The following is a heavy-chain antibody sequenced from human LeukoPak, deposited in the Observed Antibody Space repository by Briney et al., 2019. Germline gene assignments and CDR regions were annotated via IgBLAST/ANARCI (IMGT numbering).Heavy chain of an antibody. V-gene: IGHV1-2*02. J-gene: IGHJ4*02. CDR3: ARGGEAVPAAMSHY. CDR2: INPNSGGT. CDR1: GHTFTGYY. D-gene: IGHD2-2*01. Sequence: ASVKVSCKASGHTFTGYYMHWVRQAPGQGLEWMGWINPNSGGTNYAQKFQGRVTMTRETSISTAYMELSRLRSDDTAVYYCARGGEAVPAAMSHYWGQGTLVTVSS.